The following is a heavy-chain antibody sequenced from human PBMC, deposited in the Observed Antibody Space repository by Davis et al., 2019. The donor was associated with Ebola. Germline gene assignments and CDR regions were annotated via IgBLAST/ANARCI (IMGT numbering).Heavy chain of an antibody. CDR1: GFTFSSYW. CDR3: ARTYSSSWHYYYGMDV. D-gene: IGHD6-13*01. CDR2: IKQDGSEK. V-gene: IGHV3-7*03. J-gene: IGHJ6*02. Sequence: PAGSLTLSCAASGFTFSSYWMSWVRQAPGKGLEWVANIKQDGSEKYYVDSVKGRFTISRDNAKNSLYLQMNSLRAEDTALYYCARTYSSSWHYYYGMDVWGQGTTVTVSS.